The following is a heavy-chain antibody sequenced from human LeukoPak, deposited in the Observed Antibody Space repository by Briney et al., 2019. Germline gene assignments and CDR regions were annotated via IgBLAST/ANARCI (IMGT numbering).Heavy chain of an antibody. CDR2: ISSAWGRV. V-gene: IGHV3-74*01. D-gene: IGHD6-13*01. CDR3: ARYSSSWHANDY. J-gene: IGHJ4*02. Sequence: PGGSLRLSCAASGFTFSTYWMHWVRQAPGKGLVWVSRISSAWGRVSYADSVRGRFTISRDNAKNTMYLQMNGLRAEDTAVYFCARYSSSWHANDYWGQGTLVTVSS. CDR1: GFTFSTYW.